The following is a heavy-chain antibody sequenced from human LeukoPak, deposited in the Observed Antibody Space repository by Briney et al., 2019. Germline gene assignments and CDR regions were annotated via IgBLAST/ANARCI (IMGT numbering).Heavy chain of an antibody. CDR3: ARGGLVRGSLNSLTGFDS. CDR2: IYYRSQWYN. J-gene: IGHJ3*01. CDR1: GDSVSSGSGG. D-gene: IGHD3-10*01. Sequence: SQTLSLTCDISGDSVSSGSGGWNWIRQSPSRGLEWLGRIYYRSQWYNDDAVSVEGRISINPDTAKNQFSLHLNSVTPDDTALYYCARGGLVRGSLNSLTGFDSWGQGTMVTVSS. V-gene: IGHV6-1*01.